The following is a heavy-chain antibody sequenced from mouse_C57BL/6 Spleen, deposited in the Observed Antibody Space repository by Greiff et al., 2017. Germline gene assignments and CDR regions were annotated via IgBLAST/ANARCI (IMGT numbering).Heavy chain of an antibody. Sequence: EVKVVESGGGLVQPGESLKLSCESNEYEFPSHDMSWVRKTPEKRLELVAAINSDGGSTYDPDTMGRRLISARDTTKKTLYLQMSRLSSEYTALYYCARHNYCSSWCAYWGQGTLVTVSA. V-gene: IGHV5-2*01. CDR3: ARHNYCSSWCAY. CDR1: EYEFPSHD. D-gene: IGHD1-1*01. CDR2: INSDGGST. J-gene: IGHJ3*01.